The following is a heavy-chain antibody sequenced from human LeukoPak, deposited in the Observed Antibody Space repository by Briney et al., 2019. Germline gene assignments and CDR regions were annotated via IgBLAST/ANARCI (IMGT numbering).Heavy chain of an antibody. D-gene: IGHD3-10*01. CDR3: AKDSAL. Sequence: GGSLRLSCAASGFIFSNYDMRWVRQAPGKGLEWVSSISGSGRSTYYAESVKGRFTISRDNSKYTLDLHMYSLRAEDTAVYYCAKDSALWGQGILVTVSS. CDR2: ISGSGRST. J-gene: IGHJ4*02. V-gene: IGHV3-23*01. CDR1: GFIFSNYD.